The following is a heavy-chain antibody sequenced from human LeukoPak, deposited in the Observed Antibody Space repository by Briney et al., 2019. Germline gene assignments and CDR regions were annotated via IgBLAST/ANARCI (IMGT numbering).Heavy chain of an antibody. CDR1: GGSISSSSYY. CDR2: IYYSGST. J-gene: IGHJ4*02. V-gene: IGHV4-39*07. D-gene: IGHD2-21*02. Sequence: PSETLSLTCTVSGGSISSSSYYWGWIRQPPGKGLEWIGSIYYSGSTYYNPSLKSRVTISVDTSKNQFSLKLSSVTAADTAVYYCARNGDRHIDYWGQGTLVTVSS. CDR3: ARNGDRHIDY.